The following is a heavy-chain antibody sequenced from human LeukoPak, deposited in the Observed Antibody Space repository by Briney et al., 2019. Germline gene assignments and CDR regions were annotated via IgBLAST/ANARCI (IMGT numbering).Heavy chain of an antibody. CDR2: MNTNSGNT. D-gene: IGHD3-22*01. V-gene: IGHV1-8*03. CDR1: GYTFTGYD. J-gene: IGHJ3*02. Sequence: ASVKVSCTASGYTFTGYDINWVRQATGQGLEWMGWMNTNSGNTGYAQKFQGRVTITRNTSISTAYMELSSLRSDDTAVYYCARESTYYDSTDYYQGDAFDIWGQGTMVTVSS. CDR3: ARESTYYDSTDYYQGDAFDI.